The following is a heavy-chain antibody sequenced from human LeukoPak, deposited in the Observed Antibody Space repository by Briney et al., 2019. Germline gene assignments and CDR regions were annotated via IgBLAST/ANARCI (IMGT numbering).Heavy chain of an antibody. CDR1: GYSFTSYW. J-gene: IGHJ6*01. D-gene: IGHD4-17*01. CDR2: IYPGDSDT. CDR3: ASSTVTTNYYYYGMDV. Sequence: GESLKISCKGSGYSFTSYWIGWVRQMPGKGLEWMGIIYPGDSDTRYSPSFQGQVTISADKSISTAYLQWSSLKASDTAMYYCASSTVTTNYYYYGMDVWGKGPRSPSPQ. V-gene: IGHV5-51*01.